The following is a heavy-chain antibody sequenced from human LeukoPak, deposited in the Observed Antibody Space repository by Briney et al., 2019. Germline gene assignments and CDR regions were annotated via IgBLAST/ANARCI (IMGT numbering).Heavy chain of an antibody. CDR3: ARVRGGDWYAFDL. Sequence: PGGSLRLSCAASGFTFSVYFVDWVRQAPGKGLEWVGRIKNKDNNYATEYATSVRGRFIISGDESKNSLYLQMNSLKTDDTAVYYCARVRGGDWYAFDLWGQGTMVTVSS. CDR2: IKNKDNNYAT. V-gene: IGHV3-72*01. J-gene: IGHJ3*01. D-gene: IGHD3-16*01. CDR1: GFTFSVYF.